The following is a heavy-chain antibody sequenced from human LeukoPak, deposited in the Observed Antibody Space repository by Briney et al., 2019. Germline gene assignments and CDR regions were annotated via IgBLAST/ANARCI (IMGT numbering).Heavy chain of an antibody. V-gene: IGHV4-31*03. CDR1: GGSIRSSYYY. J-gene: IGHJ3*02. Sequence: SETLSLTCTVSGGSIRSSYYYWSWIRQHPGKGLEWIGYIYYSGSTYYNPPLKSRVTISVDTSKNQFSLKLSSVTAADTAVYYCARDYYDSSGYAFDIWGQGTMVTVSS. CDR2: IYYSGST. CDR3: ARDYYDSSGYAFDI. D-gene: IGHD3-22*01.